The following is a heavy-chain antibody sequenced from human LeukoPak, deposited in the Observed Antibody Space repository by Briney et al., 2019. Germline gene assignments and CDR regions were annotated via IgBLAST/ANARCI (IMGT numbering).Heavy chain of an antibody. CDR1: GFDVISNY. Sequence: GMSLRLSCAASGFDVISNYMSWVRQAPGKGLEWVSIIYSGGSTYYADSVKGRFSISRDNSKNTLYLQMNGLRAEDTAVYYCASGLRGVWIQLSGPDYWGQGTLVTVSS. V-gene: IGHV3-53*01. CDR3: ASGLRGVWIQLSGPDY. CDR2: IYSGGST. D-gene: IGHD5-18*01. J-gene: IGHJ4*02.